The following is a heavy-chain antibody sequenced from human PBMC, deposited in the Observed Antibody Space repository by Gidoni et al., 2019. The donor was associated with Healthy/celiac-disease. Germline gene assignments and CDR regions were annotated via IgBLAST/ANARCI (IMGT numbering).Heavy chain of an antibody. CDR3: TTGGLRLGELSLGMFGFDP. Sequence: SGFTFSNAWMSWVRQAPGKGLEWVGRIKSKTDGGTTDYAAPVKGRFTISRDDSKNTLYLQMNSLKTEDTAVYYCTTGGLRLGELSLGMFGFDPWGQGTLVTVSS. CDR2: IKSKTDGGTT. CDR1: GFTFSNAW. V-gene: IGHV3-15*01. D-gene: IGHD3-16*02. J-gene: IGHJ5*02.